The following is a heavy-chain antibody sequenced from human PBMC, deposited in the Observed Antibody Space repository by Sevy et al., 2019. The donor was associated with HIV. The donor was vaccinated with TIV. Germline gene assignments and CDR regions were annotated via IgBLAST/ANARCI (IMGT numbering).Heavy chain of an antibody. V-gene: IGHV3-30*18. J-gene: IGHJ6*02. CDR3: ANSRGRYEGSSWLYYYYLMDV. D-gene: IGHD6-13*01. CDR1: GFSFSRYG. CDR2: ISNDGSDK. Sequence: GGSLRLSCAAAGFSFSRYGMHWARQAPGKGLEWVAVISNDGSDKEYADSVKGRLIVSRDNSKDTVYLQMNSLRPDDTAVYYCANSRGRYEGSSWLYYYYLMDVWGQGTTVTVSS.